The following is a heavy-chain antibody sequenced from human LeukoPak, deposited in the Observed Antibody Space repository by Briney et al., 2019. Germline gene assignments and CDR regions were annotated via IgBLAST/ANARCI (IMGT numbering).Heavy chain of an antibody. J-gene: IGHJ6*03. CDR3: ARGVFDGDRGWDYYMDV. CDR2: MNPNSGNT. V-gene: IGHV1-8*01. Sequence: ASVKVSCKASGYTFTSYDINWVRQATGQGLEWMGGMNPNSGNTGYAQKFQGRVTMTRNTSISTAYMELSSLRSEDTAVYYCARGVFDGDRGWDYYMDVWGKGTTVTVSS. D-gene: IGHD4-17*01. CDR1: GYTFTSYD.